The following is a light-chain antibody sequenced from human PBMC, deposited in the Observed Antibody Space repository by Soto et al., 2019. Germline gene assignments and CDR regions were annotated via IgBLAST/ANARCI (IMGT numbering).Light chain of an antibody. Sequence: QSVLTQPPSASGTPGRRVTISCSGSSSNIGTNIVNWYQQLPGTAPKLLINSNNQRPSGVPDRFSGSKSGTSASLAISGLQSEDEADYYCATWDDSLNGVLFGGGTKLTVL. CDR1: SSNIGTNI. CDR3: ATWDDSLNGVL. V-gene: IGLV1-44*01. CDR2: SNN. J-gene: IGLJ2*01.